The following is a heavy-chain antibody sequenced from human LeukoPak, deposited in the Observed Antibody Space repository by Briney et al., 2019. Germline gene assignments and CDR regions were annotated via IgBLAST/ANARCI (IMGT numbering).Heavy chain of an antibody. D-gene: IGHD6-6*01. Sequence: PGGSLRLSCAASGFTFSSYAMHWVRQAPGKGLEWVAVISYDGSNKYYADSVKGRFTISRDNSKNTLYLQMNSLRAEDTAVYYCARGTAARPYYFDYWGQGTLVTVSS. V-gene: IGHV3-30*04. CDR3: ARGTAARPYYFDY. CDR2: ISYDGSNK. J-gene: IGHJ4*02. CDR1: GFTFSSYA.